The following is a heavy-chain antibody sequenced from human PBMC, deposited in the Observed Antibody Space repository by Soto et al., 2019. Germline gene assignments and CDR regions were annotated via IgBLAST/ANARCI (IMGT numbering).Heavy chain of an antibody. J-gene: IGHJ5*02. D-gene: IGHD3-3*01. CDR2: ISSSSSTI. Sequence: EVQLVESGGGLVQPGGSLRLSCAASGFTFSSYSMNWVRQAPGKGLEWVSYISSSSSTIYYADSVKGRFTISRDNAKNSLYLQMNSLRDEDTAVYYCARAYAGPTVYDFWSGSRNCWFDPWGQGTLVTVSS. V-gene: IGHV3-48*02. CDR3: ARAYAGPTVYDFWSGSRNCWFDP. CDR1: GFTFSSYS.